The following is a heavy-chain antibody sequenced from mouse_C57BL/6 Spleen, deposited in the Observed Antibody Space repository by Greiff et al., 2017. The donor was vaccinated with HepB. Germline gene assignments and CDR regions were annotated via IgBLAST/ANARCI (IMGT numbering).Heavy chain of an antibody. CDR3: ASPLEGYAMDY. V-gene: IGHV1-82*01. Sequence: VQLQQSGPELVKPGASVKISCKASGYAFSSSWMNWVKQRPGKGLEWIGRIYPGDGDTNYNGKFKGKATLTADKSSSTAYMQLSSLTSEDSAVYFCASPLEGYAMDYWGQGTSVTVSS. J-gene: IGHJ4*01. CDR2: IYPGDGDT. CDR1: GYAFSSSW.